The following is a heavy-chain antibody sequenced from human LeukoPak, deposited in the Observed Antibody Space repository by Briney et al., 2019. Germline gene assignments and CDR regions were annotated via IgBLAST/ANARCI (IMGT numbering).Heavy chain of an antibody. CDR3: AKDRSSSWYFDY. D-gene: IGHD6-13*01. V-gene: IGHV3-23*01. J-gene: IGHJ4*02. CDR1: GLTFSSYA. CDR2: VSGSGDNT. Sequence: GGSLRLSCAASGLTFSSYATSWVRQGPGKGLEWVAAVSGSGDNTYYADSVKGRFTISRDNSRNTLYLQMISLRGEDTAVYYCAKDRSSSWYFDYWGQGTLVTVSS.